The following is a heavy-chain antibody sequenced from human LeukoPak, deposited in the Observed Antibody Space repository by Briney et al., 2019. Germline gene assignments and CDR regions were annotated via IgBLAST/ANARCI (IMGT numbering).Heavy chain of an antibody. CDR3: ASSSGDILTGYQKEWGRVYFDY. CDR2: INHSGST. V-gene: IGHV4-34*01. Sequence: SETLSLTCAVYGGSFSGYYWSWIRQPPGKGLEWIGEINHSGSTNYNPSLKSRVTISVDTSKNQFSLKLSSVTAADTAVYYCASSSGDILTGYQKEWGRVYFDYWGQGTLVTVSS. J-gene: IGHJ4*02. D-gene: IGHD3-9*01. CDR1: GGSFSGYY.